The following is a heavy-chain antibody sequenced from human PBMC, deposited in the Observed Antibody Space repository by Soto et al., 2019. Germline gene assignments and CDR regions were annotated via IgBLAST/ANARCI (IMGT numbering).Heavy chain of an antibody. D-gene: IGHD1-26*01. J-gene: IGHJ5*02. V-gene: IGHV2-5*02. Sequence: QITLKESGPTLVKPTQTLTLTCTFSGFSLSTSGVGVGWIRRPPGKALEWLALIYWDDDKSYSPSLKSRLTTPKDTSKNQVVLTMTNMHPVDTATYYCAHRPVVGATTESYNGFDPWGQGTLVTVSS. CDR3: AHRPVVGATTESYNGFDP. CDR2: IYWDDDK. CDR1: GFSLSTSGVG.